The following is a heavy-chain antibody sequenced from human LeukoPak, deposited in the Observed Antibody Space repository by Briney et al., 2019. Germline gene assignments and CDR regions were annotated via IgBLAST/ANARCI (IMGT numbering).Heavy chain of an antibody. CDR1: GGSISSSNW. D-gene: IGHD4-17*01. CDR3: ARDATTVTPYWYFDL. J-gene: IGHJ2*01. CDR2: IYHSGST. Sequence: SGTLSLTCAVSGGSISSSNWWSWVRQPPGKGLEWIGEIYHSGSTNYNPSLKSRVTISVVKSKNQFSLKLSSVTAADTAVYYCARDATTVTPYWYFDLWGRGTLVTVSS. V-gene: IGHV4-4*02.